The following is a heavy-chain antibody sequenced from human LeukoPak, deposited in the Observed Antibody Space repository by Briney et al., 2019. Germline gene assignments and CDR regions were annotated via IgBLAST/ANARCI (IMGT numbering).Heavy chain of an antibody. V-gene: IGHV4-39*07. D-gene: IGHD3-10*01. J-gene: IGHJ4*02. CDR1: GGSISSGSYY. Sequence: SETLSLTGTVSGGSISSGSYYWSWIRQPPGKGLEWIGSIYYSRSTYYNPSLKSRVTISVDTSMNRSSLMLSSVAAANTAVYFCARGRGGSASYYNVVGNWSDVWGQGTLVTVSS. CDR3: ARGRGGSASYYNVVGNWSDV. CDR2: IYYSRST.